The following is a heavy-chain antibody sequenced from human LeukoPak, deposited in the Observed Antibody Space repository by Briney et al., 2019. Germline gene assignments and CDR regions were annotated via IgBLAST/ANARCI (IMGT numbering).Heavy chain of an antibody. CDR1: GYTFTGYY. V-gene: IGHV1-2*02. CDR2: INPNSGGT. CDR3: AAVAAAGNVPHQFDY. D-gene: IGHD6-13*01. J-gene: IGHJ4*02. Sequence: ASVKVSCKASGYTFTGYYMHWVRQAPGQGLEWMGWINPNSGGTNYAQKFQGRVTITADESTSTAYMELSSLRSEDTAVYYCAAVAAAGNVPHQFDYWGQGTLVTVSS.